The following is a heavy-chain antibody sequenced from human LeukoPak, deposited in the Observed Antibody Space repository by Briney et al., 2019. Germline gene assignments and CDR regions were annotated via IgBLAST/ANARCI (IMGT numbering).Heavy chain of an antibody. CDR1: GVSISSGYY. CDR2: IYHSGST. V-gene: IGHV4-38-2*02. J-gene: IGHJ4*02. CDR3: ARGGGQLEVIFDY. Sequence: PSETLSLTCTVSGVSISSGYYWGWIRQPPGKGLEWIGSIYHSGSTYYNPSLKSRVTISVDTSKNQFSLKLSSVTAADTAVYYCARGGGQLEVIFDYRGQGTLVTVSS. D-gene: IGHD6-6*01.